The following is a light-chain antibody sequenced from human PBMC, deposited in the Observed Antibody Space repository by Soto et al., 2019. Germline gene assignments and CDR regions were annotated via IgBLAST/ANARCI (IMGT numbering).Light chain of an antibody. Sequence: EIVLTQSPGTLSLSPGERATLSCRASQSVRSTYLSWYQQKPGQAPRLLIYGASSRATGIPDRFSGSGSGTDFTLTIGRLEPEDFAVYYWHQYCSSSDTFGQGTKLEIK. CDR2: GAS. CDR1: QSVRSTY. V-gene: IGKV3-20*01. CDR3: HQYCSSSDT. J-gene: IGKJ2*01.